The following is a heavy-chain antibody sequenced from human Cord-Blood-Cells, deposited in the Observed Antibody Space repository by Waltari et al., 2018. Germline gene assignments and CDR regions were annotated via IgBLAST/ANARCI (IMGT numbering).Heavy chain of an antibody. V-gene: IGHV4-34*01. CDR3: ARDVGDGYNWWYFDL. CDR2: INHSGST. D-gene: IGHD5-18*01. CDR1: GGSFSGHY. Sequence: QVQLQPWGAGLLKPSETLSLTCAVYGGSFSGHYWSWIRQPPGQGLEWIGEINHSGSTNYNPSLKSRVTISVDTSKNQFSLKLSSVTAADTAVYYCARDVGDGYNWWYFDLWGRGTLVTVSS. J-gene: IGHJ2*01.